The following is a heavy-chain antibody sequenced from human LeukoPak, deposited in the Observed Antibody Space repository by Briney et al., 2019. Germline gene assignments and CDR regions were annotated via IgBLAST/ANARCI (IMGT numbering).Heavy chain of an antibody. CDR2: ISSSSSYI. J-gene: IGHJ6*02. Sequence: MSGGSLRLSCAASGFTFDDYAMNWVRHAPGKGLEGVSSISSSSSYIYYADSVKGRFTISRDNAKNSLYLQMNSLRAEDTAVYYCARDLDPGMDVWGQGTTVTVSS. CDR1: GFTFDDYA. V-gene: IGHV3-21*01. CDR3: ARDLDPGMDV.